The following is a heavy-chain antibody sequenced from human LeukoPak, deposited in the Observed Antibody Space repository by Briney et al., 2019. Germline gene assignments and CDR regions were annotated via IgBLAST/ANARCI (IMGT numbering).Heavy chain of an antibody. J-gene: IGHJ3*01. Sequence: ASVKVSCKPSGFTFTTYGISWVRQAPGQGLEWMGYISGVNGNTDYAQKFQGRVTVTTDTSTSTAYMELRSLRYDDTAMYYCARDVDRNYWYWGDVFDFWGQGTMVTVS. CDR2: ISGVNGNT. CDR1: GFTFTTYG. V-gene: IGHV1-18*01. CDR3: ARDVDRNYWYWGDVFDF. D-gene: IGHD2-8*02.